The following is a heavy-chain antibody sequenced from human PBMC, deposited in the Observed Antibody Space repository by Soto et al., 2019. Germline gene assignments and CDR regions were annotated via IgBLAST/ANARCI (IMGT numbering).Heavy chain of an antibody. CDR1: GYTFTKYD. J-gene: IGHJ4*02. CDR2: ISPNSGRP. CDR3: VRQYYDFWTDYPDFDY. D-gene: IGHD3-3*01. V-gene: IGHV1-18*04. Sequence: ASVTVSCTTSGYTFTKYDISWVRQAPGQGLEWLGLISPNSGRPSYAQKFEGRVTMTTDTSTTTAYLELRSLRSDDTAVYYCVRQYYDFWTDYPDFDYWGQGTLVTVSS.